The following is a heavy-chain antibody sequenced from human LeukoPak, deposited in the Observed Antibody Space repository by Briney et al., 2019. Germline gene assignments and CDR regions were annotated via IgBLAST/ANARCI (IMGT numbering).Heavy chain of an antibody. CDR2: IKQDGSGK. J-gene: IGHJ4*02. V-gene: IGHV3-7*01. Sequence: PGGSLRLSCAASGFTFSSYWMSWVRQAPGKGLEWVANIKQDGSGKNSVDSVKGRFTTSRDNAKNSLYLQMNSLRAEDTAVYYCARAIGIWSGLSYWGQGTLVTVSS. CDR3: ARAIGIWSGLSY. CDR1: GFTFSSYW. D-gene: IGHD3-3*01.